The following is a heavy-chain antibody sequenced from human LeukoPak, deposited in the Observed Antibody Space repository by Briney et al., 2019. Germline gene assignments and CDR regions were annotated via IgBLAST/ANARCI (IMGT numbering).Heavy chain of an antibody. CDR1: GGSISSSNW. CDR3: ARVVRYFDWLSAPPHRGGWFDP. Sequence: PSETLSLTCAVSGGSISSSNWWSWVRQPPGKGLEWIGEIYHSGSTNYNPSLKSRVTISVDKSKNQFSLKLSSVTAVDTAVYYCARVVRYFDWLSAPPHRGGWFDPWGQGTLVTVSS. D-gene: IGHD3-9*01. CDR2: IYHSGST. V-gene: IGHV4-4*02. J-gene: IGHJ5*02.